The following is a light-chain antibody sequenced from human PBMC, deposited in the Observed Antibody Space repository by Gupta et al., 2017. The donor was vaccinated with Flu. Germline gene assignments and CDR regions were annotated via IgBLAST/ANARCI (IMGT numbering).Light chain of an antibody. V-gene: IGLV2-8*01. CDR3: SSYAGNTYV. Sequence: QSALTQPPSASGSPGQSVTISCTGTSSDVGGYDYVSWYQQHPGKAPKGRIYEVSKRPSGVPDRFSGSKSGNSASLTVSGLQAEDEAEDYCSSYAGNTYVFGTGTKVTVL. CDR2: EVS. CDR1: SSDVGGYDY. J-gene: IGLJ1*01.